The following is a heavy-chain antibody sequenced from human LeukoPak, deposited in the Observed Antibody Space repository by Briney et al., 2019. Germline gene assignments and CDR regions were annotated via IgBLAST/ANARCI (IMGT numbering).Heavy chain of an antibody. V-gene: IGHV4-39*01. CDR1: GGSISSYY. CDR3: ARRGSGKDWFDP. Sequence: PSETLSLTCTVSGGSISSYYWGWIRQPPGKGLEWIASINYSGRTYYNVSLKSRVTISVDTSKNQFSLQLSSVTAADTAVFYCARRGSGKDWFDPWGQGTLVTVSS. CDR2: INYSGRT. J-gene: IGHJ5*02. D-gene: IGHD3-16*01.